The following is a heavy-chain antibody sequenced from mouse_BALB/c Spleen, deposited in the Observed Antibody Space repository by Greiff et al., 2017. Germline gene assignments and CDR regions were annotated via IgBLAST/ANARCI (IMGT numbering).Heavy chain of an antibody. Sequence: QVHVKQSGAELARPGASVKLSCKASGYTFTDYYINWVKQRTGQGLEWIGEIYPGSGNTYYNEKFKGKATLTADKSSSTAYMQLSSLTSEDSAVYFCARSGNRYAMDYWAQGTSVTVSS. CDR3: ARSGNRYAMDY. V-gene: IGHV1-77*01. CDR2: IYPGSGNT. J-gene: IGHJ4*01. CDR1: GYTFTDYY. D-gene: IGHD2-1*01.